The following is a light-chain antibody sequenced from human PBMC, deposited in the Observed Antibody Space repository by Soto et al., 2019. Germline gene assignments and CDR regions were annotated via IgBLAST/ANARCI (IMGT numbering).Light chain of an antibody. V-gene: IGKV1-27*01. CDR3: QKYDSVPLT. Sequence: DIQMTQSPSSLFASVGDRVTITCRASQGINNFVAWYQQKPGEVPKLLIYAASTLQSGVPSRFSGSGFGTDFVLTISSLEPEDVATYYCQKYDSVPLTFGGGTRVEIK. J-gene: IGKJ4*01. CDR1: QGINNF. CDR2: AAS.